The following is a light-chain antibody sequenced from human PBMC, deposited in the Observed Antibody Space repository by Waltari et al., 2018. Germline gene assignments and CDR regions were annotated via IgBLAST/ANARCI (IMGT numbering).Light chain of an antibody. V-gene: IGKV3-11*01. Sequence: EVVLTQSPATLSLSPGERATLSCRASQAVSGYLAWYQQKPGQTPRLLIYDTFNRATDIPARFSGSGSGTDFILTISSLEPEDFAVYYCQQRHKWPYTFGQGTKMEIK. CDR2: DTF. CDR3: QQRHKWPYT. CDR1: QAVSGY. J-gene: IGKJ2*01.